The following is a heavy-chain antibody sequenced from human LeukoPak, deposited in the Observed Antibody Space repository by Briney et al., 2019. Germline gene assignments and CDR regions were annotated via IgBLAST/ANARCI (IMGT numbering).Heavy chain of an antibody. CDR1: GFTFDDYA. Sequence: GGSLRLSCAASGFTFDDYAMHWVRQAPGKGLEWVSGISWNSGSIGYADSVKGRFTISRDNAKNSLYLQMNSLRAEDTAVYYCARFKTYYDFWSGYYYFDYWGQGTLVTVSS. CDR2: ISWNSGSI. CDR3: ARFKTYYDFWSGYYYFDY. D-gene: IGHD3-3*01. V-gene: IGHV3-9*01. J-gene: IGHJ4*02.